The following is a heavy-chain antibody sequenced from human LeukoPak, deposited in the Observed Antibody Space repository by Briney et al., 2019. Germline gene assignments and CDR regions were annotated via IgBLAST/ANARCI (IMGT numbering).Heavy chain of an antibody. CDR3: ARHATPGFHSSWQAPIDY. D-gene: IGHD6-13*01. J-gene: IGHJ4*02. Sequence: SETLSLTCTVSGGSISSYYWSWIRQPPGKGLEWIGYIYYSGSTNYNPSLKSRVTISVDTSKNQFSLKLSSVTAADTAVYYCARHATPGFHSSWQAPIDYWGQGTLVTVSS. V-gene: IGHV4-59*08. CDR1: GGSISSYY. CDR2: IYYSGST.